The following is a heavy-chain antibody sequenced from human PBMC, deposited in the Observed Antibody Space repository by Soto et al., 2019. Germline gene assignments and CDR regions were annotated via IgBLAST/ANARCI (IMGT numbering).Heavy chain of an antibody. V-gene: IGHV1-18*01. CDR2: IRPLDGKT. CDR3: ARDSYRDGYIYWVFDL. Sequence: QVQLVQSAAEVKKPGASVKVCCKASGNTFTNHGISWVRQAPGQGLEWMGWIRPLDGKTNYAQEFQGTFTMTTDTSTTTFYMALTSLRSDDTSVYYCARDSYRDGYIYWVFDLWGRGTLVTVSS. CDR1: GNTFTNHG. J-gene: IGHJ2*01. D-gene: IGHD5-12*01.